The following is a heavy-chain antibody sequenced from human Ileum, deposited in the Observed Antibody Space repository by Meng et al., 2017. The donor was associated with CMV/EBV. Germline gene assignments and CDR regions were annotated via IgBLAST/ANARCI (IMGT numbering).Heavy chain of an antibody. CDR2: IIPIFGTA. Sequence: SCKASGGTFSSYAISWVRQAPGQGLEWMGGIIPIFGTANYAQKFQGRVTITTDESTSTAYMELSSLRSEDTAVYYCERGTSLKQQLNYWGQGTLVTVSS. CDR3: ERGTSLKQQLNY. CDR1: GGTFSSYA. V-gene: IGHV1-69*05. D-gene: IGHD6-13*01. J-gene: IGHJ4*02.